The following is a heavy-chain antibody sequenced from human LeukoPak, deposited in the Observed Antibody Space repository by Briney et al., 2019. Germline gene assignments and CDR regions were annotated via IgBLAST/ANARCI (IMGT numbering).Heavy chain of an antibody. CDR3: ARLFRATDDYSNYYYYGMDV. J-gene: IGHJ6*02. CDR1: GYSFTSYW. D-gene: IGHD4-11*01. V-gene: IGHV5-10-1*01. CDR2: IDPSDSYT. Sequence: GESLKISCKGSGYSFTSYWISWVRQMPGKGLEWMGRIDPSDSYTNYSPSFQGHVTISADKSISTAYLQWSSLKASDTAVYYCARLFRATDDYSNYYYYGMDVWGQGTTVTVSS.